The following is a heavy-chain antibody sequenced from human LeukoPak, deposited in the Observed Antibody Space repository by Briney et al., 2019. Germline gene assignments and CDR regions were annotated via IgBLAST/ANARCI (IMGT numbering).Heavy chain of an antibody. CDR1: GGSINSSIYH. CDR3: ARGPSEFRSCCSPYYLDN. Sequence: SETLSLTCTVSGGSINSSIYHWGWIRQPPGKGLEWIGNIYYSGSTYYNPSLKSRVTISVDTSKNQLSLKLSSVTAADTAVYYFARGPSEFRSCCSPYYLDNWGQGTLVTVSS. J-gene: IGHJ4*02. V-gene: IGHV4-39*07. CDR2: IYYSGST. D-gene: IGHD2-15*01.